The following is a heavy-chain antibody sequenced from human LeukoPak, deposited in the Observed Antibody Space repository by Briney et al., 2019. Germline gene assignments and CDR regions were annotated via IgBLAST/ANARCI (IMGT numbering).Heavy chain of an antibody. Sequence: ASVKVSCKASGYTFTSYGISWVRQAPGQGLEWMGWISAYNGNTNYAQKLQGRVTMTTDTSTSTAYMELRSLRSDDTAVYYCATSYCSSTSYYTNNWFDPWGQGTLVTVSS. J-gene: IGHJ5*02. V-gene: IGHV1-18*01. CDR3: ATSYCSSTSYYTNNWFDP. D-gene: IGHD2-2*02. CDR2: ISAYNGNT. CDR1: GYTFTSYG.